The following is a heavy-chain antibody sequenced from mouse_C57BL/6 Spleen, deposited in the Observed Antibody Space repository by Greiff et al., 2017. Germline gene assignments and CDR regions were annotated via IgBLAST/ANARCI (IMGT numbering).Heavy chain of an antibody. D-gene: IGHD2-1*01. CDR1: GYTFTSYW. V-gene: IGHV1-55*01. CDR2: IYPGSGST. Sequence: VQLQQPGAELVKPGASVKMSCKASGYTFTSYWITWVKQRPGQGLEWIGDIYPGSGSTNYNEKFKSKATLTVDTSSSTAYMQLSSLTSEDSAVYYCARWGGNYWYFDVWGTGTTVTVSS. CDR3: ARWGGNYWYFDV. J-gene: IGHJ1*03.